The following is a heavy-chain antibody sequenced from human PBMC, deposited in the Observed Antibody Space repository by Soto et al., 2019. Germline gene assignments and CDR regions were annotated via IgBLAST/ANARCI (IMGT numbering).Heavy chain of an antibody. CDR3: ARHYRVAATLAAFDI. CDR2: IYPGDSDT. Sequence: PGESLKISCKGSGYSFTSYWIGWVRQMPGKGLEWMGIIYPGDSDTRYSPSFQGQVTISADKSISTAYLQWSSLKASDTAMYYCARHYRVAATLAAFDIWGQGTMVTVSS. D-gene: IGHD2-15*01. J-gene: IGHJ3*02. CDR1: GYSFTSYW. V-gene: IGHV5-51*01.